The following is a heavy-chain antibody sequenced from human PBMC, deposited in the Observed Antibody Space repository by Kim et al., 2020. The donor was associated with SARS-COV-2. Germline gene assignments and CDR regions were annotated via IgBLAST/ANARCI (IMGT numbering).Heavy chain of an antibody. J-gene: IGHJ4*02. Sequence: GGSLRLSCAASGFTFSSYWMHWVRQAPGKGLVWVSRINSDGSSTSYADSVKGRFTISRDNAKNTLYLQMNSLRAEDTAVYYCATQGDPDYYDSSGYPWGFGYWGQGTLVTVSS. CDR2: INSDGSST. V-gene: IGHV3-74*01. CDR1: GFTFSSYW. D-gene: IGHD3-22*01. CDR3: ATQGDPDYYDSSGYPWGFGY.